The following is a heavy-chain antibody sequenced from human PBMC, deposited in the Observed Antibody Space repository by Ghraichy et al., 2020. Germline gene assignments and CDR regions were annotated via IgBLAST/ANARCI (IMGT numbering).Heavy chain of an antibody. J-gene: IGHJ4*02. Sequence: WGSLRLSCAVSGNFWLNWVRQAPGKGLEWVANIKHDGSEQYYVDSVKGRFTISRDNAKTSLYLQMNSLRAEDTAVYYCARERRGSNGYYYFDYWGQGTLVTVSS. D-gene: IGHD3-22*01. CDR1: GNFW. CDR2: IKHDGSEQ. V-gene: IGHV3-7*01. CDR3: ARERRGSNGYYYFDY.